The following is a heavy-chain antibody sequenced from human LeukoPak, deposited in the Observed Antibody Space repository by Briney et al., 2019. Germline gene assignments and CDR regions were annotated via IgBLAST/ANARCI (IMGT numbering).Heavy chain of an antibody. D-gene: IGHD2-2*01. J-gene: IGHJ3*02. Sequence: ASVKVSCKASGGTFSSYAISWVRQAPGQGLEWMGGIIPIFGTANYAQKFQGRVTITADESTSTAYMELSSLRSEDTAVYYCAREARYCSSTSCYLLGAFDIWGQGQWSPSLQ. CDR2: IIPIFGTA. CDR3: AREARYCSSTSCYLLGAFDI. V-gene: IGHV1-69*01. CDR1: GGTFSSYA.